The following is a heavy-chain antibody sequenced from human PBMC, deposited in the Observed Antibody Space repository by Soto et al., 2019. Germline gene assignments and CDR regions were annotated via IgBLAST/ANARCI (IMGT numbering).Heavy chain of an antibody. CDR2: IFYSGST. CDR3: ASTEDVFDY. J-gene: IGHJ4*02. Sequence: QVQLQESGPGLVKPSQTLSLTCSVSGVSLTSGTYYWSWIRQHPGKGLEWIGYIFYSGSTDYNPSLKSRVNISVDTAKIQFSLKLSSVTAADTAVYYCASTEDVFDYWGQGTLVTVSS. CDR1: GVSLTSGTYY. V-gene: IGHV4-31*03.